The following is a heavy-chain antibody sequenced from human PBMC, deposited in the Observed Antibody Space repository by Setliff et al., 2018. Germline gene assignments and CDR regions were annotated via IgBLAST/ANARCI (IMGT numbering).Heavy chain of an antibody. CDR1: GGSINSGVYY. D-gene: IGHD6-6*01. V-gene: IGHV4-39*07. CDR3: ARGRNVEPRLLDT. Sequence: SETLSLTCTVSGGSINSGVYYWGWIRQPPGKGLEWIGRIYHGGDTYYSPSLKSRVTISIDTSNYQFSLKVNSVTAADTAVYYCARGRNVEPRLLDTWGQGTLVTVSS. CDR2: IYHGGDT. J-gene: IGHJ5*02.